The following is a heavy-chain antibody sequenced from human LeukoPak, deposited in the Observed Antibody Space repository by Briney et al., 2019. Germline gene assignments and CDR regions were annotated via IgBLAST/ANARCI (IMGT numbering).Heavy chain of an antibody. CDR2: IFYSGST. J-gene: IGHJ4*02. CDR1: GGSTSSYC. D-gene: IGHD3-3*01. V-gene: IGHV4-59*01. CDR3: VRSDDSWSGYYGY. Sequence: SETLSLTCTVSGGSTSSYCWSWIRQPPGKGLEWIGYIFYSGSTNYNPSLKSRVTISVDTSKNQFSLKLSSVTAADTAVYYCVRSDDSWSGYYGYWGQGTLVTVSS.